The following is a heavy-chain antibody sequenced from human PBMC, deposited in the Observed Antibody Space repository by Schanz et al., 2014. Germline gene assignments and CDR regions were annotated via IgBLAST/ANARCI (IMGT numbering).Heavy chain of an antibody. D-gene: IGHD3-9*01. CDR1: GDTFRSYT. CDR2: IIPITGIT. J-gene: IGHJ4*02. Sequence: QVQLVQSGAEVKKPGSSVKVSCKASGDTFRSYTINWVRHAPGQGLEWMGRIIPITGITNYAQKFQGRVTFTADKSTSTAFLEVNSLRSEDTAVYYCARDAADFLAGYYLDTWGQGTLVVVSS. CDR3: ARDAADFLAGYYLDT. V-gene: IGHV1-69*08.